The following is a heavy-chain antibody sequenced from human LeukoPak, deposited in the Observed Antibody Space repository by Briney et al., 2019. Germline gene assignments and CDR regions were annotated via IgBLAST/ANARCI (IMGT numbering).Heavy chain of an antibody. Sequence: ASVKVSCKASGGTFSSYAISWVRQAPGQGLEWMGWMNPSSGNTGYAQKFQGRVTMTRNTSISTAYMELSSLRSEDTAVYYCARGRTNYGDSKESDYWGQGTLVTVSS. CDR2: MNPSSGNT. V-gene: IGHV1-8*02. J-gene: IGHJ4*02. CDR3: ARGRTNYGDSKESDY. CDR1: GGTFSSYA. D-gene: IGHD4-17*01.